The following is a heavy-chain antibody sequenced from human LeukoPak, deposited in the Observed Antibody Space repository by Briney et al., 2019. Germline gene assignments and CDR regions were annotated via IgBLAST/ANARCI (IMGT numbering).Heavy chain of an antibody. CDR2: IYHSGTT. J-gene: IGHJ4*02. Sequence: SETLSLTCAVSGTSISLSNWWTWVRQPPGKGLEWIGEIYHSGTTNYNPSLKSRVTISLDKSRNQFSLKLSSVTAADTAVYYCARVGQYHYWGQGTLVTVSS. CDR3: ARVGQYHY. V-gene: IGHV4-4*02. CDR1: GTSISLSNW. D-gene: IGHD2-2*01.